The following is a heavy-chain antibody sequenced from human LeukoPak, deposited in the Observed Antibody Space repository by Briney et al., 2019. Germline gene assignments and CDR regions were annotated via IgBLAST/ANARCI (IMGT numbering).Heavy chain of an antibody. CDR3: AKDQIPGFAPWYFDY. V-gene: IGHV3-30*18. J-gene: IGHJ4*02. Sequence: GGSLRPSCEASGFXFSSYGIHWVRQASGKGLEWVAVIAYDGSNENYADSVKGRFTISRDNSKNTLYLQMNSLRTDDTAVYYCAKDQIPGFAPWYFDYWGQGTLVTVSS. D-gene: IGHD2-21*01. CDR2: IAYDGSNE. CDR1: GFXFSSYG.